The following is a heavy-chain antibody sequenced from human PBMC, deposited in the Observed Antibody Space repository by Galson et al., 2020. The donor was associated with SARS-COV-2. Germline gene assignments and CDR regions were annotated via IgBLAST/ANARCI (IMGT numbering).Heavy chain of an antibody. D-gene: IGHD5-18*01. CDR2: IYYSGST. CDR3: ARLLWLRGRFDP. Sequence: SETLSLPCTVSAGSIGSSSYYWGWIRQPPGKGLEWIGSIYYSGSTYYTPSLKSRVTISVDTSKNQFSLKLSSVTAADTAVYYCARLLWLRGRFDPWGQGTLVTVSS. V-gene: IGHV4-39*01. CDR1: AGSIGSSSYY. J-gene: IGHJ5*02.